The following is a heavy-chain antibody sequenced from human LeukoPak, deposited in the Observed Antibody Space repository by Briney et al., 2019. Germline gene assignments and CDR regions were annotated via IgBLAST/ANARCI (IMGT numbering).Heavy chain of an antibody. Sequence: GASVKVSCKASGYTFTSYGISWVRQAPGQGLEWMGWISAYNGNTNYAQKLQGRVTMTTDTSTSTAYMELRSLRSDDTAVYYCARGDVLLWFGELLSDNEYFQHWGQGTLVTVSS. CDR2: ISAYNGNT. D-gene: IGHD3-10*01. CDR1: GYTFTSYG. J-gene: IGHJ1*01. V-gene: IGHV1-18*01. CDR3: ARGDVLLWFGELLSDNEYFQH.